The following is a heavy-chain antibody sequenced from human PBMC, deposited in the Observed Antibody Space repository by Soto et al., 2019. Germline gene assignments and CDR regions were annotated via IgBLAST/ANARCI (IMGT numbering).Heavy chain of an antibody. D-gene: IGHD6-13*01. Sequence: SETLSLTCTVSGGSISSGGYYWSWIRQHPGKGLEWIGYIYYSGSTYYNPSLKSRVTISVDTSKNQFSLKLSSVTAADTAVYYCARVSASIAAALADYWGQGTLVTVSS. CDR2: IYYSGST. V-gene: IGHV4-31*03. J-gene: IGHJ4*02. CDR3: ARVSASIAAALADY. CDR1: GGSISSGGYY.